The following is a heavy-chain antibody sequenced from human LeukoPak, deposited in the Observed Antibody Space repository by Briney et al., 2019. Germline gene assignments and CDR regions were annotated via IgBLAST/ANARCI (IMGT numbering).Heavy chain of an antibody. CDR1: GYTFTDYY. J-gene: IGHJ5*02. V-gene: IGHV1-2*02. CDR3: ARWRRGDYASFDP. CDR2: INPNNAVT. Sequence: GASVKVSCKASGYTFTDYYVHWVRQAPDQGLEWMGWINPNNAVTNYPQKFQGRVTMTRDTSITTVYLELSRLKSDDTAVYYCARWRRGDYASFDPWGQGTPVTVSS. D-gene: IGHD4-17*01.